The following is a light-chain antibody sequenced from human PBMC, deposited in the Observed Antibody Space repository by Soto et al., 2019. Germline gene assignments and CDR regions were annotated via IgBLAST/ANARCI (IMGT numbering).Light chain of an antibody. Sequence: EIVMTQSPVTLSVSPGERATLSCRASQSMSSNLAWYQQQPGQVPSLLIYDASTRATGVPARFSGSGSGTEFTLTNNSLQSEDFAVYYCQQYNSWPITFGQGTRLEI. CDR2: DAS. CDR1: QSMSSN. CDR3: QQYNSWPIT. J-gene: IGKJ5*01. V-gene: IGKV3-15*01.